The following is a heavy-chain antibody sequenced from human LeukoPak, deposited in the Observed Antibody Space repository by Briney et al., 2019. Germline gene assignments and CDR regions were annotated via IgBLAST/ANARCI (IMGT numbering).Heavy chain of an antibody. V-gene: IGHV4-59*01. J-gene: IGHJ4*02. CDR3: ARGHGYLDY. D-gene: IGHD5-24*01. CDR1: GGSISSYY. Sequence: SETLSLTCTVSGGSISSYYWSWIRQPPGKGLEWIGYIYSSGSTNYNPSLRSRVTISVDTSKNHFSLKLSSVTAADTAVYYCARGHGYLDYWGQGTLVTVSS. CDR2: IYSSGST.